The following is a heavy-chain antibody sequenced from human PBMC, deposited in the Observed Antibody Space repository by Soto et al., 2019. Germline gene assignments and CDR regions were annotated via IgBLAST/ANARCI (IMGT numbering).Heavy chain of an antibody. CDR2: INTDGSEK. Sequence: EVQLVESGGGLVQPGGSLRLSCAASGFTFRNYWMTWVRQAPGKGLEWVANINTDGSEKYYVDSVKGRFTISRDNVKNSLYLKKNSLRADDTALYSCVRARSALGGRGTLVTVSS. CDR3: VRARSAL. V-gene: IGHV3-7*01. J-gene: IGHJ2*01. D-gene: IGHD1-26*01. CDR1: GFTFRNYW.